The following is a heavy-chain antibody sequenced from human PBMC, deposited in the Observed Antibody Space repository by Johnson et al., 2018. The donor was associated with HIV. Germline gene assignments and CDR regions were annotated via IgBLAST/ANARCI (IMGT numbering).Heavy chain of an antibody. CDR1: GFTFDDYG. D-gene: IGHD2-8*01. CDR2: INWDGDRT. J-gene: IGHJ3*02. Sequence: VQLVESGGGVVQPGRSLRLSCATSGFTFDDYGISWVRQVPGKGLEWVSGINWDGDRTGYADSVKGRFTISRDNSKKTVYLQMSSLRAEDAAGYYCARAGLTCTLDAFDIWGQGTLVTVSS. CDR3: ARAGLTCTLDAFDI. V-gene: IGHV3-20*04.